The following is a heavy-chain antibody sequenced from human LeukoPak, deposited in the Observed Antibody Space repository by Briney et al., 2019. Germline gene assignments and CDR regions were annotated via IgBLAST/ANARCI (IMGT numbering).Heavy chain of an antibody. D-gene: IGHD1-26*01. CDR2: IYYSGNT. Sequence: PSETLSLTCTVSRGSISGHYWSWIRQSPGKGLEWIGNIYYSGNTNYNPSLKSRVIISIDTSRIHFSLHLSSVTAADTAVYYCARTRYSGSHNSAFDLWGQGTVVTVSS. CDR3: ARTRYSGSHNSAFDL. CDR1: RGSISGHY. J-gene: IGHJ3*01. V-gene: IGHV4-59*08.